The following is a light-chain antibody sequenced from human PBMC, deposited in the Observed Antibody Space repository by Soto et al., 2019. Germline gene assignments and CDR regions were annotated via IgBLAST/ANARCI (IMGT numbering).Light chain of an antibody. V-gene: IGKV1-33*01. J-gene: IGKJ3*01. CDR3: HQYDNLSQT. Sequence: DIQLTQSPSSLSASVGDRVSISCRASQSISRYLNWYQWRPGKAPTLLIYTTSSVQSGVPSRFSGSGSGTDFTFTISSLQPEDIATYFCHQYDNLSQTFGPGTKVDIK. CDR1: QSISRY. CDR2: TTS.